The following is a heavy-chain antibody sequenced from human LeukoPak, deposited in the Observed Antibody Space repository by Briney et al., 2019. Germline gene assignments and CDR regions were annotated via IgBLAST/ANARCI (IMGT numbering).Heavy chain of an antibody. CDR1: GFTFSSYE. CDR2: ISSSGSTI. J-gene: IGHJ6*04. Sequence: PGGSLRLSCAASGFTFSSYEMNWVRQAPGKGLEWVSYISSSGSTIYYADSVKGRFTISRDNAKNSLYLQMNSLRAEDTAVYYCARDKSGVSGFGELSRLYYGMDVWGKGTTVTVSS. CDR3: ARDKSGVSGFGELSRLYYGMDV. D-gene: IGHD3-10*01. V-gene: IGHV3-48*03.